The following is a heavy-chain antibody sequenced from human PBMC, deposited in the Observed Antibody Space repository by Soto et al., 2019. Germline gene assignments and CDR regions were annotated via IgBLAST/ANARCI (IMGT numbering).Heavy chain of an antibody. Sequence: ASVKVSCKASGHTFTSYGISWVRQAPGQGLEWMGWISAYNGNTNYAQKLQGRVTMTTDTSTSTAYMELRSLRSDDTAVYYCAREGYSSSWLPYYYYMDVWGKGTTVTVSS. CDR2: ISAYNGNT. CDR3: AREGYSSSWLPYYYYMDV. J-gene: IGHJ6*03. CDR1: GHTFTSYG. D-gene: IGHD6-13*01. V-gene: IGHV1-18*01.